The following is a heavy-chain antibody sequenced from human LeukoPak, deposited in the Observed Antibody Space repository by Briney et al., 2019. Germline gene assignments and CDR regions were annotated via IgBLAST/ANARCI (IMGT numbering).Heavy chain of an antibody. Sequence: PSQTLSLTCTVSGGSITSGSYYWRWIRQPAGKGLEWIGLIYTSGSTNYNPSLKSRVTISVDTSKNQFSLKLTSVTAADTAVYYCARNYGLFDNWGQGTLVTVSS. D-gene: IGHD3-10*01. J-gene: IGHJ4*02. V-gene: IGHV4-61*02. CDR1: GGSITSGSYY. CDR3: ARNYGLFDN. CDR2: IYTSGST.